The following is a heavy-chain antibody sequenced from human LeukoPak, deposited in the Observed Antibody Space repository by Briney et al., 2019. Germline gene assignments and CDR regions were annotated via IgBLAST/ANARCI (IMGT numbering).Heavy chain of an antibody. D-gene: IGHD2-2*01. CDR3: ARARQDIVVVPADNWFDP. CDR1: GGSLSSAGYY. J-gene: IGHJ5*02. CDR2: IVYSGSI. V-gene: IGHV4-39*07. Sequence: SETLSLTCTVSGGSLSSAGYYWGWIRQPPGKGLELIGTIVYSGSIHYNPSLKSRATISVDRSKNQFSLKLSSVTAADTAVYYCARARQDIVVVPADNWFDPWGQGTLVTVSS.